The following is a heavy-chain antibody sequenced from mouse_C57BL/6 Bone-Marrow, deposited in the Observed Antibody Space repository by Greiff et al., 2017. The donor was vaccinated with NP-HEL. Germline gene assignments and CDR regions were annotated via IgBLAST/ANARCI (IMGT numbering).Heavy chain of an antibody. D-gene: IGHD3-2*02. J-gene: IGHJ3*01. CDR2: IDPSDSYT. Sequence: VKLQQPGAELVKPGASVKLSCKASGYTFTSYWMQWVKQRPGQGLEWIGEIDPSDSYTNYNQKFKGKATLTVDTSSSTAYMQLSSLTSEDSAVYYCAIDSSGYVAYWGQGTLVTVSA. CDR1: GYTFTSYW. V-gene: IGHV1-50*01. CDR3: AIDSSGYVAY.